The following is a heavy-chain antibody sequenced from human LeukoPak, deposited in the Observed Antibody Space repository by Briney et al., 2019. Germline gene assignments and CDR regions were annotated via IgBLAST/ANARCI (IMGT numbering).Heavy chain of an antibody. CDR1: GGSISSGCYY. CDR3: ARAHGYSSSWDRLDY. Sequence: PSQTLSLTCTVSGGSISSGCYYWSWIRQHPGKGLEWIGYIYYSGSTYYNPSLKSRVTISVDTSKNQFSLKLSSVTAADTAVYYCARAHGYSSSWDRLDYWGQGTLVTVSS. J-gene: IGHJ4*02. CDR2: IYYSGST. D-gene: IGHD6-13*01. V-gene: IGHV4-31*03.